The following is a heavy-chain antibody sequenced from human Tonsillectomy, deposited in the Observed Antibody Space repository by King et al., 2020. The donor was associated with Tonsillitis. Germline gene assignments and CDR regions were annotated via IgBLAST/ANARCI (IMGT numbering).Heavy chain of an antibody. V-gene: IGHV3-23*04. D-gene: IGHD4-11*01. J-gene: IGHJ4*02. Sequence: DVQLVESGGGSVQPGGSLRLSCAASGFTFSNNAMNWVRQAPGKGLEWVSGVSGSGGSTYYAASVKGRFTVSRDNSKNTRFLQTNSPRAEDTAVYYCAKDLMTTVTSLNSAAIDHWGQGTLVTVSS. CDR3: AKDLMTTVTSLNSAAIDH. CDR2: VSGSGGST. CDR1: GFTFSNNA.